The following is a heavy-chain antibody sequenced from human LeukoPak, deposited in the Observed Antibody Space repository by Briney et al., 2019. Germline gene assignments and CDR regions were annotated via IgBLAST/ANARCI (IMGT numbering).Heavy chain of an antibody. D-gene: IGHD1-20*01. J-gene: IGHJ4*02. CDR1: GYTFTGHY. V-gene: IGHV1-2*02. Sequence: GASVKVSCKASGYTFTGHYIHWVRQAPGQGLEWMGWINPNTGATSYAQKFQGRVTMTRDTSISTAYMDLARLRSDDAAVYYCAREGGDNIGYNYPFDHWGQGTLVTVSS. CDR2: INPNTGAT. CDR3: AREGGDNIGYNYPFDH.